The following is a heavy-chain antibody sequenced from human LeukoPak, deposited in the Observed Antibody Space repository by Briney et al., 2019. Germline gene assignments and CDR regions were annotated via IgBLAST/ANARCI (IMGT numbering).Heavy chain of an antibody. V-gene: IGHV4-39*07. CDR3: ATNSIGYCSGGSCYQVSDY. D-gene: IGHD2-15*01. CDR1: GGSISSSSYY. CDR2: IYYSGST. Sequence: PSETLSLTCTVSGGSISSSSYYWGWIRQPPGKGLEWIGSIYYSGSTYYNPSLKSRVTISVDTSKNQFSLKLSSVTAADTAVYYCATNSIGYCSGGSCYQVSDYWGQGTLVTVSS. J-gene: IGHJ4*02.